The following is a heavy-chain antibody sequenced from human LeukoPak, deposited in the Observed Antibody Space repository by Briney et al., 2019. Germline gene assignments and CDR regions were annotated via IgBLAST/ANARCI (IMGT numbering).Heavy chain of an antibody. J-gene: IGHJ6*03. CDR2: IYYSGST. D-gene: IGHD6-6*01. V-gene: IGHV4-59*11. CDR1: GGSISSHY. Sequence: SETLSLTCTVSGGSISSHYWSWIRQPPGKGLEWIGYIYYSGSTNYNPSLKSRVTISVDTSKNQFSLKLSSVTAADTAVYYCATSAGSIVAVSSSYYYYMDVWGRGTTVTVSS. CDR3: ATSAGSIVAVSSSYYYYMDV.